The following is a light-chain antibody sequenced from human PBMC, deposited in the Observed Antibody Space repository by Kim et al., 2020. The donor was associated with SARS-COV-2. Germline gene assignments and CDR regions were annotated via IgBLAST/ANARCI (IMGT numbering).Light chain of an antibody. Sequence: VALGQTASITCGGNNIVRRNVHWYQQRPGQAPVLVIYRDYNRPSGIPERFSGSNSGNTATLTISRAQDGDEADYYCQVWDSSTWVFGGGTQLTVL. CDR2: RDY. CDR1: NIVRRN. V-gene: IGLV3-9*01. J-gene: IGLJ3*02. CDR3: QVWDSSTWV.